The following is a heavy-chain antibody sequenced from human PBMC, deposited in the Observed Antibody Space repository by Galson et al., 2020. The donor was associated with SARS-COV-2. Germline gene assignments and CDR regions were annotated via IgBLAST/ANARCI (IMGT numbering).Heavy chain of an antibody. J-gene: IGHJ4*02. CDR3: ATYSVVVAAPTPLRADY. Sequence: SETLSLTCTVSGQSISSGYFWAWIRQPPGKGLEWMGSIHDSGSTYYNPSLKSRVTISLDTPKNQFSLKLSSATAADTAVYYCATYSVVVAAPTPLRADYWGQGTLVTVSS. D-gene: IGHD2-15*01. CDR2: IHDSGST. CDR1: GQSISSGYF. V-gene: IGHV4-38-2*02.